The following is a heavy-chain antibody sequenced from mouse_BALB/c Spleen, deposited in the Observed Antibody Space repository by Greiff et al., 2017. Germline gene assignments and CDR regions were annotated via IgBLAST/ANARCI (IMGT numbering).Heavy chain of an antibody. CDR1: GYSITSDYA. CDR2: ISYSGST. V-gene: IGHV3-2*02. D-gene: IGHD2-14*01. CDR3: AHYRYDGVDY. Sequence: EVKLQESGPGLVKPSQSLSLTCTVTGYSITSDYAWNWIRQFPGNKLEWMGYISYSGSTSYNPSLKSRISITRDTSKNQFFLQLNSVTTEDTATYYCAHYRYDGVDYWGQGTTLTVSS. J-gene: IGHJ2*01.